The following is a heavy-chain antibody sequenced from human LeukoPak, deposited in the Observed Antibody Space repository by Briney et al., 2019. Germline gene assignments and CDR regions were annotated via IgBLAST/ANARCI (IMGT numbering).Heavy chain of an antibody. J-gene: IGHJ4*02. CDR3: AKDISWDYSGSYYFDY. CDR1: GFTFDDYA. D-gene: IGHD1-26*01. Sequence: PGRSLRLSCAASGFTFDDYAMHWVRQAPGKGLEWVSGISWNSGSIGYADSVKGRFTISRDNAKNSLYLQMNSLRAEDTALYYCAKDISWDYSGSYYFDYWGQGTLVTVSS. V-gene: IGHV3-9*01. CDR2: ISWNSGSI.